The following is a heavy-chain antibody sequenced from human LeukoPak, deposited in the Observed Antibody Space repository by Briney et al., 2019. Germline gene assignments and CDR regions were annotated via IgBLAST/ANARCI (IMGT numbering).Heavy chain of an antibody. Sequence: SGASLRLSCAASAFTFSSYWMTWVRQAPGKGLEWVANIKQDGSEQYYVDSVKGRFTISRDNAKNSLYLQMNSLRAEDTAVYYCVKRATGSTKSVDYWGQGTLVTVSS. D-gene: IGHD1-7*01. CDR2: IKQDGSEQ. CDR1: AFTFSSYW. CDR3: VKRATGSTKSVDY. V-gene: IGHV3-7*01. J-gene: IGHJ4*02.